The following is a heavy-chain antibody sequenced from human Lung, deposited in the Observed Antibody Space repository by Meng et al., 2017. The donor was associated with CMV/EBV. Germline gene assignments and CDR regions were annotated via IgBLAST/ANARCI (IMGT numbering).Heavy chain of an antibody. D-gene: IGHD3-3*01. CDR1: GYTFSAYY. CDR3: ARGSYFDFWSGSRLDP. Sequence: ASVXVSXKPSGYTFSAYYIHWVRQAPGQGLDYMGWINPNNGDTNYAQNFTGRVTFIKDTSISTAYMELSRLRYDDTAVYYCARGSYFDFWSGSRLDPWGQGXLVTASS. CDR2: INPNNGDT. J-gene: IGHJ5*02. V-gene: IGHV1-2*02.